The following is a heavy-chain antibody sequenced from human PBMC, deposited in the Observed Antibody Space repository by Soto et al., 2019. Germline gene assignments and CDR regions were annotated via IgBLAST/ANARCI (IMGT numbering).Heavy chain of an antibody. CDR3: ARVGGVAARTFDY. CDR1: GGSISPFY. V-gene: IGHV4-59*01. D-gene: IGHD2-15*01. Sequence: PSETLSLTCTVSGGSISPFYWSWVRQPPGKGLEWIGYLYYSGNTNYNPSLKSRVTISVDASKNQVSLRLTSMTAADTAVYYCARVGGVAARTFDYWGQGTVVTVSS. J-gene: IGHJ4*02. CDR2: LYYSGNT.